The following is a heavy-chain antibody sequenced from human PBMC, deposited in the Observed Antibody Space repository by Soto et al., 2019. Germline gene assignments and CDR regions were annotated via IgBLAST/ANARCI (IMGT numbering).Heavy chain of an antibody. D-gene: IGHD5-18*01. CDR3: ARLIQLWSNHYYGMDV. CDR1: GYSFTSYW. V-gene: IGHV5-10-1*01. CDR2: IDPSDSYT. Sequence: GESLKISCKGSGYSFTSYWISWVRQMPGKGLEWMGRIDPSDSYTNYSPSFQGHVTISADKSISTAYLQWSSRKASDTAMYYCARLIQLWSNHYYGMDVWGHGTTVTVSS. J-gene: IGHJ6*02.